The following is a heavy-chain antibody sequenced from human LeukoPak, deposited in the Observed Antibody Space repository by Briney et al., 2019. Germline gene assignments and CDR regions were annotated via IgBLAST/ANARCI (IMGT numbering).Heavy chain of an antibody. J-gene: IGHJ3*02. D-gene: IGHD3-10*01. CDR1: GFTLCSYW. CDR2: IKEDGSEK. Sequence: GGSLRLSCAASGFTLCSYWMSWVRQAPGKGLERVANIKEDGSEKYYVDSVKGRFTTSRDNAQNSVYLHMNSLTAEDTALYYCARDWVAGVPFDAFDIWGQGTMVSVSS. V-gene: IGHV3-7*03. CDR3: ARDWVAGVPFDAFDI.